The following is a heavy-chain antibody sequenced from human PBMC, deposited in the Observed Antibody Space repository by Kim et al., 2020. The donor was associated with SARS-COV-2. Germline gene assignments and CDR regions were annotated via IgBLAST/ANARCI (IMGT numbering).Heavy chain of an antibody. CDR3: ARLVATIKIAYFDD. Sequence: AQNFQGRVTITAEEATSTAYMELSSLRSEDTAVYYCARLVATIKIAYFDDWGQGTLVTVSS. V-gene: IGHV1-69*01. D-gene: IGHD5-12*01. J-gene: IGHJ4*02.